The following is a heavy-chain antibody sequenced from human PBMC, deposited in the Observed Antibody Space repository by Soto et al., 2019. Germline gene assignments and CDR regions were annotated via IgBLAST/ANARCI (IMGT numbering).Heavy chain of an antibody. D-gene: IGHD1-26*01. V-gene: IGHV1-69*01. CDR3: VRDLTLGDRSGGDGFDV. CDR1: GGIFKTDA. CDR2: LTPLYGTA. J-gene: IGHJ3*01. Sequence: QVHLEQSGAEVKKPGSSVKVSCKASGGIFKTDAVAWVRQAPGQGLEWVGGLTPLYGTANYAQKFQGRVTITADESTGAAYMEVSSLRAEDTAVYYCVRDLTLGDRSGGDGFDVWGQGTMVTVSS.